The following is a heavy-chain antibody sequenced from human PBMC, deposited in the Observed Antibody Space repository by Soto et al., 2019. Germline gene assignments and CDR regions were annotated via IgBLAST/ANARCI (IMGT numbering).Heavy chain of an antibody. J-gene: IGHJ4*02. CDR3: ARVAY. V-gene: IGHV3-21*01. Sequence: GWFLRLACEASVFTFIRVSMNWVRQVPGKGLEWVASISSASSETWYADSVKGRFIISRDNAQNSLFLQMNTLRPEDSAIYYCARVAYWGPGTQVTVSS. CDR2: ISSASSET. CDR1: VFTFIRVS.